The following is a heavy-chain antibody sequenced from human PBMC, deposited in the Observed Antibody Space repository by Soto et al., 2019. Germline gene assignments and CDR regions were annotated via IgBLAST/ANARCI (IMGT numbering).Heavy chain of an antibody. CDR2: IYDSVNT. V-gene: IGHV4-31*03. Sequence: SDTLSLTCTVSGDSLSSGGHYWSWIRQHPGKGLEWIGHIYDSVNTYYSPSLRSRVTISADMSKNQFSLNLRSVTAADTAVYYCARVDHRGYFAILTDYWGQGTMVTVYS. D-gene: IGHD3-9*01. CDR3: ARVDHRGYFAILTDY. CDR1: GDSLSSGGHY. J-gene: IGHJ4*02.